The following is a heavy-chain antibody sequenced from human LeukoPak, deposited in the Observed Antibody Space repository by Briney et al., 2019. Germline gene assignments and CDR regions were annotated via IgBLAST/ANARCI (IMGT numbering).Heavy chain of an antibody. CDR1: GLIFSGFE. Sequence: PGGSLRLSCVGSGLIFSGFEMNWVRQAPGKGLEWVSYIKDDGSLKTYADSVKGRFTISRDNAKNSLYLQMNSLRGEDTATYYCARRFRDWGRGILVTVS. D-gene: IGHD5-24*01. J-gene: IGHJ4*02. CDR2: IKDDGSLK. CDR3: ARRFRD. V-gene: IGHV3-48*03.